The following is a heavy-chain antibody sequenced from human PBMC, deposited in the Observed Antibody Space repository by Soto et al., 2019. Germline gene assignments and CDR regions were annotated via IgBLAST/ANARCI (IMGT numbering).Heavy chain of an antibody. D-gene: IGHD5-12*01. CDR2: IYYSGST. CDR1: GGSISSADYY. J-gene: IGHJ6*02. Sequence: LSLTCTVSGGSISSADYYWSWVRQPPGKGLEWIGYIYYSGSTFFNPSLKSRVTISKDTSRNQFSLRLNSVTAADTAVYYCARAIVVTIGGMDVWGQGTTVTV. V-gene: IGHV4-30-4*01. CDR3: ARAIVVTIGGMDV.